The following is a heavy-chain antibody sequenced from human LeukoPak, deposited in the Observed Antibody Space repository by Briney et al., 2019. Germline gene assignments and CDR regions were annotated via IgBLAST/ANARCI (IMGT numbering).Heavy chain of an antibody. J-gene: IGHJ4*02. CDR3: ARGAAVRRFSAGGYFDY. D-gene: IGHD3-16*01. Sequence: PGGSLRLSCTASGFTFSSFAMNWVRQVPGKGLEWVSVVTGDSGTIHYSDSVKGRFTISRDNSKNTLYLQMSSLRAEDTAVYYCARGAAVRRFSAGGYFDYWGQGTLVTVSS. CDR2: VTGDSGTI. CDR1: GFTFSSFA. V-gene: IGHV3-23*01.